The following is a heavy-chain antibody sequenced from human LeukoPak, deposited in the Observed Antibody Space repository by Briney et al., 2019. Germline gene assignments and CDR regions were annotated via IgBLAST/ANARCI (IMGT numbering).Heavy chain of an antibody. CDR1: GDSISSGDYF. D-gene: IGHD4-11*01. CDR2: IYFSGST. J-gene: IGHJ5*02. Sequence: PSETLSLTCTVSGDSISSGDYFWTWIRQPAGKGLEWIGHIYFSGSTTYNPSLKRRLTMSLDTSKNQFSLNLTSVRAPDTAVYFCARGRTLPHPLQVWFGAWGQGTLVTVSS. V-gene: IGHV4-61*09. CDR3: ARGRTLPHPLQVWFGA.